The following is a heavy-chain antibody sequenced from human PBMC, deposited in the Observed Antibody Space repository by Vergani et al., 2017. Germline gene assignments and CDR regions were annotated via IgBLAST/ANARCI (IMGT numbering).Heavy chain of an antibody. Sequence: QVQLVQSGAEVKKPGSSVKVSCKASGGTFSSYTISWVRQAPGQGLEWMGRIIPIVDIENYAQKFQGRVTITADKSTSTAYMELSSLRSEDTAVYYCASAEAGLDAFDIWGQGTMVTVSS. J-gene: IGHJ3*02. V-gene: IGHV1-69*02. D-gene: IGHD6-19*01. CDR1: GGTFSSYT. CDR3: ASAEAGLDAFDI. CDR2: IIPIVDIE.